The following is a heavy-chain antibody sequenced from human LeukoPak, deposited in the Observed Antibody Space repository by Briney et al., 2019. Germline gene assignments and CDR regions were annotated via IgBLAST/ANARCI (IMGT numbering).Heavy chain of an antibody. CDR2: ISSSSSYI. V-gene: IGHV3-21*01. CDR3: ARGVHDSSGYSYYYYYYMDV. CDR1: GFTFSSYS. Sequence: PGGSLRLSCAASGFTFSSYSMNWVSQAPGKGLEWVSSISSSSSYIYYADSVKGRFTISRDNAKNSLYLQMNSLRAEDTAVYYCARGVHDSSGYSYYYYYYMDVWGKGTTVTVSS. D-gene: IGHD3-22*01. J-gene: IGHJ6*03.